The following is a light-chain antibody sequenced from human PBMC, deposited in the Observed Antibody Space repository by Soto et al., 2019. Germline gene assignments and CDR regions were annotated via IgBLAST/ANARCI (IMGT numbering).Light chain of an antibody. CDR2: EVT. V-gene: IGLV2-14*01. CDR1: SSDIGAYNF. J-gene: IGLJ1*01. CDR3: SSYRSATTPPYV. Sequence: QSALTQPASVSGSPGQSITISCIGTSSDIGAYNFVSWYQHHPGKAPKLLIYEVTYRPSGISNRFSGSKSANTASLTISGLQAEDEADYLCSSYRSATTPPYVFGSGTKLTVL.